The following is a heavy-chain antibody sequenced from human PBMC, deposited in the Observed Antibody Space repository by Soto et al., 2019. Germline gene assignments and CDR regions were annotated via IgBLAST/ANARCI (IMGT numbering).Heavy chain of an antibody. Sequence: GGSLRLSCAASGFTFSNVWLSWVRQGPGKGLEWLGRIKSRTENETTDYASPARGRFIISRDDSKNMLYLQLNSLKSEDTGVYYCAKDRMNNNGVWDPFDIWGQGTMVTVS. J-gene: IGHJ3*02. CDR1: GFTFSNVW. CDR3: AKDRMNNNGVWDPFDI. CDR2: IKSRTENETT. V-gene: IGHV3-15*01. D-gene: IGHD2-15*01.